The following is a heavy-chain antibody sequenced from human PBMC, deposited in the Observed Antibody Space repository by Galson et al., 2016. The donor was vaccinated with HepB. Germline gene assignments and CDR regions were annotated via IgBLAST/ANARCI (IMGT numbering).Heavy chain of an antibody. J-gene: IGHJ6*04. CDR3: ARTKGRITIFGVSGFYGMDV. Sequence: SLRLSCAVSGFTVSSDYMSWVRQAPGKELEWVSVIYSGGDTYYADSVKGRFTISRDNSKNTLYLQMSSLRAGDTAVYYYARTKGRITIFGVSGFYGMDVWGNGTTVTVSS. CDR1: GFTVSSDY. CDR2: IYSGGDT. D-gene: IGHD3-3*01. V-gene: IGHV3-66*01.